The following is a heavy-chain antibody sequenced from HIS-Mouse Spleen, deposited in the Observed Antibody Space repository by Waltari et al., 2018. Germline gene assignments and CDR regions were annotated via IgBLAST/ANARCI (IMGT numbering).Heavy chain of an antibody. D-gene: IGHD6-6*01. Sequence: CEASGFTFSDYYMSWIRQAPGKGLEWVSYISSSGSTIYYADSVKGRFTISRDNAKNSLYLQMNSLRAEDTAVYYCARDGGPRGPPRYSSSSEDYFDYWGQGTLVTVSS. CDR2: ISSSGSTI. V-gene: IGHV3-11*01. J-gene: IGHJ4*02. CDR1: GFTFSDYY. CDR3: ARDGGPRGPPRYSSSSEDYFDY.